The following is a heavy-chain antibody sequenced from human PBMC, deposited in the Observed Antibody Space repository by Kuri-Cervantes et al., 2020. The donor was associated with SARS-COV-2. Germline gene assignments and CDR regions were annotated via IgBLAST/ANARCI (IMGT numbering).Heavy chain of an antibody. CDR3: ARDGLNYGFWSEYYFDY. CDR2: IWYDGSNK. J-gene: IGHJ4*02. CDR1: GFTFSSYG. D-gene: IGHD3-3*01. Sequence: GESLKISCAASGFTFSSYGMHWVRQAPGKGLEWVAVIWYDGSNKYYADSVKGRFTISRDNSKNTLYLQMNSLRAEDTAVYYCARDGLNYGFWSEYYFDYWGQGTLVTVSS. V-gene: IGHV3-33*01.